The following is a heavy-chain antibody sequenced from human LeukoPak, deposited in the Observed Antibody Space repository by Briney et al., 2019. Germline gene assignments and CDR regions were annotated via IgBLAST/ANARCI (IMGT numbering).Heavy chain of an antibody. Sequence: PGGSLRLSCAASGFTFSGSAMHWVRQASGKGLEWVGRIRSKANSYATAYAASVKGRFTISRDDSKNTAYLQMNSLKTEDTAVYYCTHYPDYQYKSRYNWFDPWGQGTLVTVSS. J-gene: IGHJ5*02. V-gene: IGHV3-73*01. CDR1: GFTFSGSA. CDR3: THYPDYQYKSRYNWFDP. CDR2: IRSKANSYAT. D-gene: IGHD4-17*01.